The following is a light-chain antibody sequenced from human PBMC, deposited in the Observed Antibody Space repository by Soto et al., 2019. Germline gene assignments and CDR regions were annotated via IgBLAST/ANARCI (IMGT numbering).Light chain of an antibody. CDR3: QQYYTTLAPT. J-gene: IGKJ4*01. V-gene: IGKV4-1*01. Sequence: DIVMTQSPESLTVSLGERATINCKSSLSVSYSSNNQNYLAWYQHKPGQPPKLLIYWASTRESGVPDRFSGSGSGTDFTLTISSLQAEDVAVYYCQQYYTTLAPTFGGGTKVEIK. CDR2: WAS. CDR1: LSVSYSSNNQNY.